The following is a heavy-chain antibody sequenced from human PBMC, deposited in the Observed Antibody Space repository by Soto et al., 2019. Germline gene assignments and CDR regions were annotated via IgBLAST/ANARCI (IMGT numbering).Heavy chain of an antibody. CDR2: IYYSGST. CDR1: GGSVSSYY. Sequence: SETLSLTCTVSGGSVSSYYWSWIRQPPGKGLEWIAYIYYSGSTNYNPSLKSRVTISLDTSKNQFSLKLSSVTAADTAIYYCARAPGGNWFDPWGQGTRVSVSS. J-gene: IGHJ5*02. V-gene: IGHV4-59*02. CDR3: ARAPGGNWFDP.